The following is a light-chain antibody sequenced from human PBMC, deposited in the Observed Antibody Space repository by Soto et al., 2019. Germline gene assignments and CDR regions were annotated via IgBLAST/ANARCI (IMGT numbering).Light chain of an antibody. J-gene: IGKJ3*01. V-gene: IGKV1-27*01. Sequence: DIQMAQSPSSLSASVGDRVTITCRASQGISNYLAWYQQKPGKVPKLLIYAASTLQSGVPSRFSGSGSGTDFTITISSLQPEDVATYYCQKYNSAPLITFGPGTKVDIK. CDR1: QGISNY. CDR3: QKYNSAPLIT. CDR2: AAS.